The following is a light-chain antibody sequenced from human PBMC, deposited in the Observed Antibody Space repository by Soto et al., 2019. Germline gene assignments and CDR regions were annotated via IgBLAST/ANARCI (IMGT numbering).Light chain of an antibody. CDR1: QSVSSTY. J-gene: IGKJ1*01. Sequence: EVVLTQSPATLSLSPGERATLSCRASQSVSSTYLAWYQQKPGQAPRLLIYGASTRVTGIPARFSGSGSGTEFTLTISSLQSEDFAVYYCQQYHNWWTFGQGTKVDI. CDR2: GAS. CDR3: QQYHNWWT. V-gene: IGKV3-15*01.